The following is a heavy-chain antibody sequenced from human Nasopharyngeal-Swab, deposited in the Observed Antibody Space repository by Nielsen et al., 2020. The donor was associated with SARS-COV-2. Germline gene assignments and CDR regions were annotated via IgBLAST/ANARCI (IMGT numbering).Heavy chain of an antibody. CDR3: ARDRITMVRGVYLDY. Sequence: GESLKISCAASGFTFSSYAMHWVRQAPGKGLEWVAAISYDGSNKYYADSVKGRFTISRDNSKNTLYLQMNSLRAEDTAVYYCARDRITMVRGVYLDYWGQGTLVTVSS. CDR1: GFTFSSYA. D-gene: IGHD3-10*01. CDR2: ISYDGSNK. J-gene: IGHJ4*02. V-gene: IGHV3-30-3*01.